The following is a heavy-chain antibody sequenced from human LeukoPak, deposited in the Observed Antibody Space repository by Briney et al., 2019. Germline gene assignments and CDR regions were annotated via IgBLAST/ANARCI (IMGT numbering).Heavy chain of an antibody. Sequence: SSETLSLTCTVSGGSISGSNYYWGWIRQSPGKGLEWIGSIYYSGSTYYNPSLRSRVTISVDTSKNQFSLKLSSVTAADTAVYYCAKTYYDILTGYGGPYYMDVWGKGTTVTVSS. V-gene: IGHV4-39*07. CDR1: GGSISGSNYY. CDR2: IYYSGST. J-gene: IGHJ6*03. D-gene: IGHD3-9*01. CDR3: AKTYYDILTGYGGPYYMDV.